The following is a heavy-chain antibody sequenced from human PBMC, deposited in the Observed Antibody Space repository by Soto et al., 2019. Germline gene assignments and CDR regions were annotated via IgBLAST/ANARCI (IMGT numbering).Heavy chain of an antibody. D-gene: IGHD1-1*01. J-gene: IGHJ5*02. Sequence: SETLSLTCTVSGASISGFYWSWIRKSAGKGLEWIGRIYATGTTDYNPSLKSRVMMSVDTSKKQFSLKLRSVTAADTAVYYWVRYGTKTLRDWFDPWGQGISVTVSS. CDR1: GASISGFY. CDR3: VRYGTKTLRDWFDP. V-gene: IGHV4-4*07. CDR2: IYATGTT.